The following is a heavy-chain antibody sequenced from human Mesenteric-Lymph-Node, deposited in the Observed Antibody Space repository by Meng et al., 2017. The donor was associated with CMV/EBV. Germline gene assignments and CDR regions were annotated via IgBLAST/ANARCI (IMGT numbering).Heavy chain of an antibody. D-gene: IGHD3-10*01. V-gene: IGHV1-69*01. J-gene: IGHJ4*02. CDR1: G. CDR3: ERQNRKYFETGSYYGGYYFDY. CDR2: SSPSMGST. Sequence: GCNLVRQATGKGLEWMGGSSPSMGSTNYAQKFQGRATITADEATSTVFLELSRLTSEDTAVFYCERQNRKYFETGSYYGGYYFDYWGQGTLVTVSS.